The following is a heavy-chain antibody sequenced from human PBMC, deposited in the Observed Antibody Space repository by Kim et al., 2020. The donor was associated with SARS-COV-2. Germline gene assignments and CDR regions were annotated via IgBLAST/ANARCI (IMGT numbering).Heavy chain of an antibody. Sequence: KDRFTISRDNAKNSLYLQMNSLGAEDTALYYCAKDKGAAAGLYYDYGMDVWGQGTTVTVSS. J-gene: IGHJ6*02. V-gene: IGHV3-9*01. D-gene: IGHD6-13*01. CDR3: AKDKGAAAGLYYDYGMDV.